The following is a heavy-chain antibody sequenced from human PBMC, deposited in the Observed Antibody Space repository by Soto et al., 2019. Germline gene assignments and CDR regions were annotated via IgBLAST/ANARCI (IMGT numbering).Heavy chain of an antibody. CDR1: GYTFTDYA. Sequence: ASVKVSCKASGYTFTDYAMHWVRQAPGQRLEWMGWISTGNGNTKYSQKFQGRVTITRDTSATTAYLELSSLRSEDTAVYYCAKGSQMWTPESWGQGNMVNVSP. CDR2: ISTGNGNT. D-gene: IGHD2-21*01. V-gene: IGHV1-3*04. J-gene: IGHJ5*02. CDR3: AKGSQMWTPES.